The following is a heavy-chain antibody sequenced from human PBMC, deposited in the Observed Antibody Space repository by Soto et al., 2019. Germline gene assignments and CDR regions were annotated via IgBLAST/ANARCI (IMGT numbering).Heavy chain of an antibody. CDR3: ARAKTSGYGDVYYFDY. CDR2: IYYSGST. V-gene: IGHV4-59*01. CDR1: GGSITNYY. Sequence: SEILSLTCTVSGGSITNYYWSWIRQPPGKGLEWIGYIYYSGSTNYNPSLKSRVTISADTSKNQFSLKLSSVTAADTAVYYCARAKTSGYGDVYYFDYWGQGTLVTVSS. D-gene: IGHD4-17*01. J-gene: IGHJ4*02.